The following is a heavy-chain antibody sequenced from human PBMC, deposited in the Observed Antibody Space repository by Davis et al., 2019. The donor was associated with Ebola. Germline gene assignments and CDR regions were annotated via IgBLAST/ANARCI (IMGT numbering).Heavy chain of an antibody. J-gene: IGHJ4*02. CDR1: GFTFSDYW. Sequence: GESLKISCVASGFTFSDYWMTWVRQAPGKGLEWVANIKQDGSEKYYVDSVKGRFTISRDNAKSSLFLEMNSLRAEDTALYYCARPDPLDNSVYRHLHQWGQGTLVTVSS. CDR3: ARPDPLDNSVYRHLHQ. D-gene: IGHD3-22*01. CDR2: IKQDGSEK. V-gene: IGHV3-7*01.